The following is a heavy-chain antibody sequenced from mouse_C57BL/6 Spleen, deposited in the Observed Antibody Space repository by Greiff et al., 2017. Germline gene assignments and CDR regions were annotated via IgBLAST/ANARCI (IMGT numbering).Heavy chain of an antibody. CDR2: IYPGNSDT. D-gene: IGHD1-1*02. CDR3: TRWEDYPWYFDV. J-gene: IGHJ1*03. CDR1: GYTFTSYW. V-gene: IGHV1-5*01. Sequence: EVQLQQSGTVLARPGASVKMSCKTSGYTFTSYWMHWVKQRPGQGLEWIGAIYPGNSDTSYNQKFKGKAKLTAVTSASTAYMELSSLTNEDSAVYYCTRWEDYPWYFDVWGTGTTVTVSS.